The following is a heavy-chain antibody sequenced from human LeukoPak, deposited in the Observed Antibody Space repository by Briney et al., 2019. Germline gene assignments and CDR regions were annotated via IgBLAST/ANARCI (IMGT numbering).Heavy chain of an antibody. CDR3: AKGLGYCSSTSCYTEEYYFDY. D-gene: IGHD2-2*02. CDR1: GFTFSSYA. V-gene: IGHV3-23*01. CDR2: ISGSGGST. Sequence: GALRLFCAASGFTFSSYAMSWVRQAPGKGLEWVSAISGSGGSTYYADSVKGRFTISRDNSKNTLYLQMNSLRAEDTAVYYCAKGLGYCSSTSCYTEEYYFDYWGQGTLVTVSS. J-gene: IGHJ4*02.